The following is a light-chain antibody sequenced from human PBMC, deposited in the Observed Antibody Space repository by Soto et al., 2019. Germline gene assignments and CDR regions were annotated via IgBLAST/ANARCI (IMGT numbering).Light chain of an antibody. CDR3: QQFGGSPPRLT. J-gene: IGKJ4*01. CDR1: QSVSSSY. Sequence: EIVLTQSPGTLSLSPGERATLSCRASQSVSSSYLAWYQQKPGQAPRLLIYATSSRVTGVPDRFSGSGSGTDFTLTINRLEPEDVAVYYCQQFGGSPPRLTFGGGTKVDIK. V-gene: IGKV3-20*01. CDR2: ATS.